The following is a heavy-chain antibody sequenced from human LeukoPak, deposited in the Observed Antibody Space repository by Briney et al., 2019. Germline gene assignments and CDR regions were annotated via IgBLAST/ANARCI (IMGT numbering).Heavy chain of an antibody. CDR3: VRDHYYSFDY. CDR1: GFTFSSYS. V-gene: IGHV3-48*02. D-gene: IGHD2/OR15-2a*01. Sequence: GGSLRLSCAASGFTFSSYSMNWVRQAPGKGLEWISYISSSSSAIYYADSVKGRSTISRDNAKNSLYLQMNSLRDEDTAIYYCVRDHYYSFDYWGQGTLVTVAS. J-gene: IGHJ4*02. CDR2: ISSSSSAI.